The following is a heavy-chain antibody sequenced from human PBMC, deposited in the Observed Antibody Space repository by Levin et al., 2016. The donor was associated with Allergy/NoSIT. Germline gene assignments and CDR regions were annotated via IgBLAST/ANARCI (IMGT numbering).Heavy chain of an antibody. CDR3: AREEGYSGYVSDYYYYGMDV. V-gene: IGHV3-7*01. CDR2: IKQDGSEK. J-gene: IGHJ6*02. D-gene: IGHD5-12*01. Sequence: WIRQPPGKGLEWVANIKQDGSEKYYVDSVKGRFTISRDNAKNSLYLQMNSLRAEDTAVYYCAREEGYSGYVSDYYYYGMDVWGQGTTVTVSS.